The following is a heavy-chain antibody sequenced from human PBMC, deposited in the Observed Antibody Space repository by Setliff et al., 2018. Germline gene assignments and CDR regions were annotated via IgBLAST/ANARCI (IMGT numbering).Heavy chain of an antibody. CDR3: ARDGYPGTS. Sequence: GGSLRLSCSASGFTFSDYYMSWIRQAPGKGLEWVSYITSSGTTTFYTDSVKGRFAISRDNARNSLYLQMNSLRVEDTAVYYCARDGYPGTSWGQGTLVTVSS. D-gene: IGHD2-2*03. CDR2: ITSSGTTT. V-gene: IGHV3-11*01. CDR1: GFTFSDYY. J-gene: IGHJ5*02.